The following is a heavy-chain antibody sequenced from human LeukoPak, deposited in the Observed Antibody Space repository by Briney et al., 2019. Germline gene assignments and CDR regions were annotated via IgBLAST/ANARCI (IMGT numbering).Heavy chain of an antibody. CDR2: IIPIFGTA. CDR3: ARDFGVVVPAATGYYYYMDV. J-gene: IGHJ6*03. V-gene: IGHV1-69*05. Sequence: ASVKVSCKASGGTFSSYAISWVRQAPGQGLEWMGGIIPIFGTADYAQKFQGRVTITTDESTSTAYMELSSLRSEDTAVYYCARDFGVVVPAATGYYYYMDVWGKGTTVTVSS. CDR1: GGTFSSYA. D-gene: IGHD2-2*01.